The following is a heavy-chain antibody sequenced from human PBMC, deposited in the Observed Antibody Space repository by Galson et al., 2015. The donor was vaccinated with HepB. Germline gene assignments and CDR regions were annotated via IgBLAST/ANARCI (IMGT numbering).Heavy chain of an antibody. D-gene: IGHD3-10*01. Sequence: CAASGFTFSSDVMSWVRQAPGKGLEWVSDISPSGGVAYYADSVEGRFTTSRDNSRNTLYLEMDRLRVEDTALYYCVKVRGSGRPFYFQYWGQGTLVTASS. CDR1: GFTFSSDV. CDR2: ISPSGGVA. J-gene: IGHJ4*02. V-gene: IGHV3-23*01. CDR3: VKVRGSGRPFYFQY.